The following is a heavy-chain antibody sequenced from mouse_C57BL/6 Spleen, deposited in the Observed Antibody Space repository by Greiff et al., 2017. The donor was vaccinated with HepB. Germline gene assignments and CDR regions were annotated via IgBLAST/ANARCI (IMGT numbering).Heavy chain of an antibody. J-gene: IGHJ4*01. CDR2: IYPGDGDT. Sequence: QVQLQQSGAELVKPGASVKISCKASGYAFSSYWMNWVKQRPGKGLEWIGQIYPGDGDTNYNGKFKGKATLTADKSSSTAYMQLSSLTSEDSAVYFCARSDYGNYNYAMDDWGQGTSVTVSS. D-gene: IGHD2-1*01. V-gene: IGHV1-80*01. CDR3: ARSDYGNYNYAMDD. CDR1: GYAFSSYW.